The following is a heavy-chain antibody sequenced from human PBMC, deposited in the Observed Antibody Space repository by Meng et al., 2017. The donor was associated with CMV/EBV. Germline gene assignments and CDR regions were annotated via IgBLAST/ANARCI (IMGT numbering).Heavy chain of an antibody. CDR2: ITTSGGT. D-gene: IGHD3-22*01. V-gene: IGHV4-4*07. Sequence: LTCIVSGGSMSRPPWGWVRQPAGKGLEWLGRITTSGGTDYHPSLKSRVTVSIDTSKNQFSLILSSVTAADTAVYYCARESSGFPLDYWGQGTLVTVSS. CDR1: GGSMSRPP. CDR3: ARESSGFPLDY. J-gene: IGHJ4*02.